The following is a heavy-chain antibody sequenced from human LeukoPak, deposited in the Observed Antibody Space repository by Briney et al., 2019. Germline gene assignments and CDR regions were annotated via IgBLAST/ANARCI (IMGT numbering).Heavy chain of an antibody. CDR2: IIPIFDTP. D-gene: IGHD3-16*02. V-gene: IGHV1-69*06. CDR1: GGIFGSYA. Sequence: SVKVSCKASGGIFGSYAINWVRQAPGQGLEWLGRIIPIFDTPNYAQTFQGRVTISADKSTRTVYMERSSLRSEDTALYYCAKGSRLREAGSYRFWGQGTLVTVSS. CDR3: AKGSRLREAGSYRF. J-gene: IGHJ4*02.